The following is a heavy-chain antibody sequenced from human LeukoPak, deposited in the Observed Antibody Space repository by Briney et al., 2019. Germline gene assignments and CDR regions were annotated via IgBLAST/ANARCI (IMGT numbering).Heavy chain of an antibody. CDR2: ISASNGNT. CDR1: GYTFTSYG. J-gene: IGHJ4*02. D-gene: IGHD3-22*01. Sequence: ASVKVSCKASGYTFTSYGISWVLQAPGQGLEWMGWISASNGNTNYAQKLQGRVTMTTDTSTSTAYMELRSLRSDDTAVYYCARVPPRRYYYDSSGYYDLVYWGQGTLVTVSS. V-gene: IGHV1-18*01. CDR3: ARVPPRRYYYDSSGYYDLVY.